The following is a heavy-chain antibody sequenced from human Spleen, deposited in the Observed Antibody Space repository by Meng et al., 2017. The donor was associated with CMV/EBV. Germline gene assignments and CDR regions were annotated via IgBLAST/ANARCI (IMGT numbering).Heavy chain of an antibody. J-gene: IGHJ6*02. CDR1: GFLFSSFS. Sequence: GGSLRLSCTASGFLFSSFSMNWVRQAPGKGLEWVSSISSSSTYIHHADSVKGRFTVSRDNAKNSVYLQMNSLRAEDTAVYYCARDHWTGSSSDVWGQGTTVTVSS. V-gene: IGHV3-21*01. CDR2: ISSSSTYI. CDR3: ARDHWTGSSSDV. D-gene: IGHD3/OR15-3a*01.